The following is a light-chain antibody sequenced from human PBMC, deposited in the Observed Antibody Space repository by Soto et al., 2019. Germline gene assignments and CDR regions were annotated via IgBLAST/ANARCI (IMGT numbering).Light chain of an antibody. CDR2: AAS. V-gene: IGKV1-27*01. Sequence: DIPMTQSPSSLSASVGDRVTITCRARQGISNYLAWYQQKPGKVPKLLIYAASTLQSGVPSRFSGSGSGTDFTLTISSLQPEDVATYYCQKYNSAPHEFGPGTKVDIK. CDR3: QKYNSAPHE. J-gene: IGKJ3*01. CDR1: QGISNY.